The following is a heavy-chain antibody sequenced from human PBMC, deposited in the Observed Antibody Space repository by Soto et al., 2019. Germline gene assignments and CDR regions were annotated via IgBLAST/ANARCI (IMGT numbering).Heavy chain of an antibody. Sequence: GGSLRLSCAASGFSFYDYAMHWVRQAPGKGLEWVSGISWNSGSIGYADSVKGRFTISRDNAKNSLYLQMNSRRAEDTALYYCAKRLRLHGWDWFDPWGQGTLVTVSS. CDR2: ISWNSGSI. CDR1: GFSFYDYA. CDR3: AKRLRLHGWDWFDP. J-gene: IGHJ5*02. D-gene: IGHD5-12*01. V-gene: IGHV3-9*01.